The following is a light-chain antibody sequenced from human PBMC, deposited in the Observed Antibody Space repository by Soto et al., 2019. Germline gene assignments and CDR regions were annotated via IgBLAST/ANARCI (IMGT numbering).Light chain of an antibody. Sequence: QSVLTQPPSASGTPGQRVTISCSGSSSNIGSNYVYWYQQLPATAPKLLIYRSTQRPSGVPDRFSGSTSGTSASLAISGLRSEDEADYYCAAWDDSLSGVLFGGGTKLTVL. J-gene: IGLJ2*01. CDR2: RST. CDR3: AAWDDSLSGVL. CDR1: SSNIGSNY. V-gene: IGLV1-47*01.